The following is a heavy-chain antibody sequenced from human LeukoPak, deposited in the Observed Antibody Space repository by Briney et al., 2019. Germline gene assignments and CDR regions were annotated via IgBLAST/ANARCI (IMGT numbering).Heavy chain of an antibody. D-gene: IGHD4-17*01. CDR3: ARSERDATVTTDY. J-gene: IGHJ4*02. V-gene: IGHV1-69*05. Sequence: SVKVSCKASGGTFSSYAISWVRQAPGQGLEWMGGIIPIFGTANYAQKVQGRVTITTDESTSTAYMELSSLRSEDTAVYYCARSERDATVTTDYWGQGTLVTVSS. CDR2: IIPIFGTA. CDR1: GGTFSSYA.